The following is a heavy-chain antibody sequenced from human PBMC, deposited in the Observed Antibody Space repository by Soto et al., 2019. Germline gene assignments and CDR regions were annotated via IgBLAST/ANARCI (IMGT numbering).Heavy chain of an antibody. D-gene: IGHD2-15*01. CDR3: ARDLWWYLH. CDR1: GFTFSSHA. J-gene: IGHJ4*02. Sequence: EVQLLESGGGLVQPGGALRLSCAASGFTFSSHAMSWVRQAPGKGLEWISSMSGGSEGAYYADSVKGRFTISRDNSKNTLYLQMNSLRVEDTAVYYCARDLWWYLHWGQGTLVTVSS. CDR2: MSGGSEGA. V-gene: IGHV3-23*01.